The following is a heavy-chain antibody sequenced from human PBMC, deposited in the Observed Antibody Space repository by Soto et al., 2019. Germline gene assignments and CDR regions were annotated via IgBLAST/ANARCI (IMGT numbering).Heavy chain of an antibody. CDR3: ARGIQHRYGMDV. V-gene: IGHV3-74*01. CDR1: GFTFSNYW. J-gene: IGHJ6*02. D-gene: IGHD5-18*01. Sequence: EVQLVESGGGLVQPGGSLRLSCAAAGFTFSNYWMHWVRQAPGKGLVWVSRINSDGSSTFYADSVRGRFTISRDNAKNTVFLPMNSLRGEDTAVYYCARGIQHRYGMDVWGQGTTVTVSS. CDR2: INSDGSST.